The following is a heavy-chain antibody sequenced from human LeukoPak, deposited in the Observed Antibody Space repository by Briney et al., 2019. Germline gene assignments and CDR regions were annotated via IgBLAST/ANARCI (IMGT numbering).Heavy chain of an antibody. CDR1: GFTFSSYW. CDR3: TRDLMDYDVSTGLHHYYMDV. J-gene: IGHJ6*02. D-gene: IGHD3-9*01. CDR2: INGDGRNI. Sequence: GGSLRLSCVASGFTFSSYWMHWVRQDPRKGLVWVSRINGDGRNINYADSVRGRFTISRDNAKNTLFLQMNTLRVEDTAVYYCTRDLMDYDVSTGLHHYYMDVWGQGTTVTVSS. V-gene: IGHV3-74*01.